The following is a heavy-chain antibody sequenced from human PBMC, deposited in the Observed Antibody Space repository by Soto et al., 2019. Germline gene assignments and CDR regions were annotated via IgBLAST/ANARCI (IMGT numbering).Heavy chain of an antibody. CDR1: GFTFSSYA. Sequence: GGSLRLSCAASGFTFSSYAMSWVRHAPGKGLEWVSAISGSGGSTYYADSVKGRFTIPRDNSKNTLYLQMNSLRAEDTAVYYCAKDPITGTGGYYYYGMDVRGQGTTVTVSS. V-gene: IGHV3-23*01. D-gene: IGHD1-20*01. CDR2: ISGSGGST. J-gene: IGHJ6*02. CDR3: AKDPITGTGGYYYYGMDV.